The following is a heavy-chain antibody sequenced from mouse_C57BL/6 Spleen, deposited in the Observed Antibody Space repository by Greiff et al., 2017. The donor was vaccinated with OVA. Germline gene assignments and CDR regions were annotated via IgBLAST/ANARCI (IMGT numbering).Heavy chain of an antibody. CDR2: IDPSDSYT. J-gene: IGHJ4*01. CDR3: ARRSLRAYAMDY. V-gene: IGHV1-69*01. CDR1: GYTFTSYW. Sequence: VQLQQSGAELVMPGASVKLSCKASGYTFTSYWMHWVKQRPGQGLEWIGEIDPSDSYTNYNQKFKGKSTLTVDKSSSTAYMQLSSLTSEDSAVYYGARRSLRAYAMDYWGQGTSVTVSS. D-gene: IGHD2-12*01.